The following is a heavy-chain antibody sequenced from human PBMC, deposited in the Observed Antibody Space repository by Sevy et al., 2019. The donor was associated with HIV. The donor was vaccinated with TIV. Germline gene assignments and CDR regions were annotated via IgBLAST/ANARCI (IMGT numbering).Heavy chain of an antibody. CDR1: GFTFDDYA. J-gene: IGHJ4*02. CDR3: AKETLAYCGGDCYGFDY. D-gene: IGHD2-21*02. Sequence: GGSLRLSCAASGFTFDDYAMHWVRQAPGKGLEWVSGISWNSGSIGYADSVKGRFTISRDNAKNSLYLQMNSLRAEDTALYYYAKETLAYCGGDCYGFDYWGQGTLVTVSS. V-gene: IGHV3-9*01. CDR2: ISWNSGSI.